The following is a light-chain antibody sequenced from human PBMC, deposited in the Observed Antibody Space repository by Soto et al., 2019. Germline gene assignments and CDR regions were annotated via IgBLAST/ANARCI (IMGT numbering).Light chain of an antibody. CDR3: QQYGSPVT. CDR2: GAS. J-gene: IGKJ1*01. CDR1: QSVSSSY. V-gene: IGKV3-20*01. Sequence: EIVLTQSPGTLSLSPGERATLSCRASQSVSSSYLAWYQQKPGQAPRLLIYGASSRATGIPDRFSGSGSGTDFTLTISRLEPEDFAVYYCQQYGSPVTFGQGTKVAIK.